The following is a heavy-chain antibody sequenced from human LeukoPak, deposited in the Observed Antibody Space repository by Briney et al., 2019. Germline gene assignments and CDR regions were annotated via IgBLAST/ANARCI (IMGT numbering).Heavy chain of an antibody. J-gene: IGHJ4*02. V-gene: IGHV3-23*01. D-gene: IGHD2-21*01. CDR3: AKDPFCGDGCHRTAG. CDR2: ISGSGGST. CDR1: GFTLSSNW. Sequence: PGGSLRLSCAVSGFTLSSNWMHWVRQVPGKGLEWVSAISGSGGSTYYADSVKGRFTISRDNSKNTLYLQMNSLRVEDTAIYYCAKDPFCGDGCHRTAGWGQGTLATVSS.